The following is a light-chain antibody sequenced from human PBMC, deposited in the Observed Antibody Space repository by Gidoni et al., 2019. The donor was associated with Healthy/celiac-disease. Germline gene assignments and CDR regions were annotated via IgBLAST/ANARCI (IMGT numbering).Light chain of an antibody. Sequence: DIQMTQSPSTLSASVGDRVTITCRASQSISSWLAWYQQQPGKAPKLLIYDASSLESGVPSRFSGSASETEFTLPISSLQPDDFATYYFQQYNSALTFGGGTKVEIK. V-gene: IGKV1-5*01. CDR2: DAS. CDR1: QSISSW. CDR3: QQYNSALT. J-gene: IGKJ4*01.